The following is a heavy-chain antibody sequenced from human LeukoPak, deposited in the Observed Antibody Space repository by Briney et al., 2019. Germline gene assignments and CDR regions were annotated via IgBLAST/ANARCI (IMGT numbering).Heavy chain of an antibody. CDR3: ARDRSSGWYGKYYFDY. J-gene: IGHJ4*02. CDR2: SYTSGST. CDR1: GGSISSGSYY. Sequence: SQTLSLTCTVSGGSISSGSYYWSWIRQPAGKGLEWIGRSYTSGSTNYNPSLKSRVTISVDTSKNQFSLKLSSVTAADTAVYYCARDRSSGWYGKYYFDYWGQGTLVTVSS. V-gene: IGHV4-61*02. D-gene: IGHD6-19*01.